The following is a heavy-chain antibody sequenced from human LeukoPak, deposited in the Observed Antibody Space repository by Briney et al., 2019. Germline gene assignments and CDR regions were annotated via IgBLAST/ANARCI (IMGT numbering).Heavy chain of an antibody. J-gene: IGHJ4*02. CDR3: ARIHHYYGSGGYYNTFDY. D-gene: IGHD3-10*01. V-gene: IGHV4-39*01. CDR1: GGSISSSSYY. Sequence: SETLSLTCTVSGGSISSSSYYWGWIRQPPGKGLEWIGSIYYSGSTYYNPSLKSRVTISVDTSKNQFSLKLSSVTAADTAVYYCARIHHYYGSGGYYNTFDYWGQGTLVTVSS. CDR2: IYYSGST.